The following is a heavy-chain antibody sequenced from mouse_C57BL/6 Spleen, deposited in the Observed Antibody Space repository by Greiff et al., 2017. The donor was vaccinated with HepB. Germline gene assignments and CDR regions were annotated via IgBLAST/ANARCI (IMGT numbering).Heavy chain of an antibody. J-gene: IGHJ4*01. CDR1: GFTFSNYW. Sequence: EVKLVESGGGLVQPGGSMKLSCVASGFTFSNYWMNWVRQSPEKGLEWVAQIRLKSDNYATHYAESVKGRFTISRDDSKSSVYLQMNNLRAEDTGIYYCTGSMVTTIGVGAMDYWGQGTSVTVSS. D-gene: IGHD2-2*01. V-gene: IGHV6-3*01. CDR3: TGSMVTTIGVGAMDY. CDR2: IRLKSDNYAT.